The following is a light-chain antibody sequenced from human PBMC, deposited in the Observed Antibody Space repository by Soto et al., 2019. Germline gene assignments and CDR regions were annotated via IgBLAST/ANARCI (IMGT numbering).Light chain of an antibody. J-gene: IGLJ2*01. CDR3: CSYAGRYMI. Sequence: QSALTQPRSVSGSPGQSVTISCTGTSSDVCGYRYVSWYQQYPGKAPKLMIYDVTKRPSGVPDRFSGSKSGNTASLTISGLQAEDEADYYCCSYAGRYMIFGGGTKLTVL. CDR1: SSDVCGYRY. CDR2: DVT. V-gene: IGLV2-11*01.